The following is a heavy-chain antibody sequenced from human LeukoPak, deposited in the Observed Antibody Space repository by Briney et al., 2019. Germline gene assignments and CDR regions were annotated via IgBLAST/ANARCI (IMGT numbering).Heavy chain of an antibody. V-gene: IGHV1-18*01. CDR1: GYTFSAYG. J-gene: IGHJ4*02. CDR3: ASDSHTAEVAYYFDY. D-gene: IGHD2-2*02. CDR2: ISVYSGNT. Sequence: ASVKVSCTSSGYTFSAYGISWVRQAPGQGLEWMGYISVYSGNTNHAQKLQGRVTMTTDTSTSTDYMELRSLRSDDTDVYYCASDSHTAEVAYYFDYWGQGTMVSVSS.